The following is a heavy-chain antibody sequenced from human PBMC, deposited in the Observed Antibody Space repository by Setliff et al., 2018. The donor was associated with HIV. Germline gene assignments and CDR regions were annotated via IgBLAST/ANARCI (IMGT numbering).Heavy chain of an antibody. D-gene: IGHD2-2*01. J-gene: IGHJ3*02. CDR2: ISAYNGST. CDR1: GYTLTSYG. CDR3: ARDRGVYCRSTNCYSPVDAFDI. Sequence: ASVKVSCKASGYTLTSYGISRVRQAPGQGLEWRGWISAYNGSTNYAQQVQGRIIITTDTSTSTAYMELRSLGSYDTAVYYCARDRGVYCRSTNCYSPVDAFDIWGQGTMVTVS. V-gene: IGHV1-18*01.